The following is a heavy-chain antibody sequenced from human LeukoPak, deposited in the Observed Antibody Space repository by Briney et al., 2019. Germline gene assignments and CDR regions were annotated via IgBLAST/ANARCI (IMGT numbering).Heavy chain of an antibody. CDR1: GGSFSGYY. D-gene: IGHD2-15*01. V-gene: IGHV4-59*01. Sequence: SETLSLTCAVYGGSFSGYYWSWIRQPPGKGLEWIGYIYYSGSTNYNPSLKSRVTISVDTSKNQFSLKLSSVTAADTAVYYCARENCSGGSCYSEYYFDYWGQGTLVTVSS. CDR2: IYYSGST. CDR3: ARENCSGGSCYSEYYFDY. J-gene: IGHJ4*02.